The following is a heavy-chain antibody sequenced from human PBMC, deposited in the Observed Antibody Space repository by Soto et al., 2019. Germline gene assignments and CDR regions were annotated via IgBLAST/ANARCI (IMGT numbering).Heavy chain of an antibody. V-gene: IGHV3-30-3*01. D-gene: IGHD3-10*01. CDR1: GFTFSSYA. CDR2: ISYDGSNK. J-gene: IGHJ6*01. CDR3: ARDSFHYYGSGSYSLYYYGMDV. Sequence: PGGSLRLSCAASGFTFSSYAMHWVRQAPGKGLEWVAVISYDGSNKYYADSVKGRFTISRDNSKNTLYPQMNSLRAEDTAVYYCARDSFHYYGSGSYSLYYYGMDVWGQGTTVTVPS.